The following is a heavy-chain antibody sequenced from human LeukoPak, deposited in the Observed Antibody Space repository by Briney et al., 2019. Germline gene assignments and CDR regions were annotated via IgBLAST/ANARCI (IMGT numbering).Heavy chain of an antibody. CDR1: GFTFSSYA. Sequence: GGSLRLSCAASGFTFSSYAMHWVRQAPGKGLEWVAVISYDGSNKYYADSVKGRFTISRDNSKNTLYLQMNSLRAEDTAVYYCARDIRRRWLQFGYFDYWGQGTLVTVSS. V-gene: IGHV3-30*04. CDR2: ISYDGSNK. D-gene: IGHD5-24*01. CDR3: ARDIRRRWLQFGYFDY. J-gene: IGHJ4*02.